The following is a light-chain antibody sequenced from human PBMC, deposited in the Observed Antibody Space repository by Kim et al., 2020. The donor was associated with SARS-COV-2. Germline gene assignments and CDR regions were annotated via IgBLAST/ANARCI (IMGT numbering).Light chain of an antibody. CDR2: RNN. CDR3: AAWDDSLSGWV. CDR1: SSNIGSNY. J-gene: IGLJ3*02. V-gene: IGLV1-47*01. Sequence: ELTQPPSASGTLGQRVTISCSGSSSNIGSNYVYWYQQLPGTAPKLLIYRNNQRPSGVPDRFSGSKSGTSASLAISGLRSEDEADYYCAAWDDSLSGWVFGGGTQLTVL.